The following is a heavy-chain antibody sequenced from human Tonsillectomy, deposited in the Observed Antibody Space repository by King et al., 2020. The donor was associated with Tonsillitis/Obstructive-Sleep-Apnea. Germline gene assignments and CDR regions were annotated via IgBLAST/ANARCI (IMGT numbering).Heavy chain of an antibody. Sequence: VQLQQWGAGLLKPSETLSLTCAVYGGSFSGFYWTWIRQPPGKGLEWIGEVTHSGGNRYNPSLKSRVTISTDSSKNQFSLKLSSVTAADTVVYYCARGDLLTGYYASTDFDSWGQGTLVTVSS. D-gene: IGHD3-9*01. CDR2: VTHSGGN. J-gene: IGHJ5*01. CDR3: ARGDLLTGYYASTDFDS. V-gene: IGHV4-34*01. CDR1: GGSFSGFY.